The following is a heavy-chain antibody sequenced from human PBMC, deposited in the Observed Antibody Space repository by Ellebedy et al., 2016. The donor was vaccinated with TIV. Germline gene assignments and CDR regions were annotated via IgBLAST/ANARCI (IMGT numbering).Heavy chain of an antibody. CDR1: GVTFSSYS. Sequence: GESLKISCAASGVTFSSYSWNWVRQAPGKGLEWVSYISRSIYYADSVKGRFTISRDTAKNSLFLQMHSLRGEDTAVYYCARDTSYAFDVWGQGTMVTVSS. D-gene: IGHD2-21*02. J-gene: IGHJ3*01. CDR2: ISRSI. V-gene: IGHV3-48*01. CDR3: ARDTSYAFDV.